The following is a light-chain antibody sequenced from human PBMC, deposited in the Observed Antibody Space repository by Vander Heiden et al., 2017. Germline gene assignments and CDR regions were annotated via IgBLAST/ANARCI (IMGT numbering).Light chain of an antibody. CDR3: QQDDSTPLT. CDR2: WAS. J-gene: IGKJ4*01. CDR1: QSVLYSSNNKNY. V-gene: IGKV4-1*01. Sequence: DTVMTQSPDSLAVSLGERATINCKSSQSVLYSSNNKNYLAWYQQKPGQPPKLLIYWASTRESRVPDRFSGSGSGTDFTLTISSLQAEDVAVYYCQQDDSTPLTFGGGTKVEIK.